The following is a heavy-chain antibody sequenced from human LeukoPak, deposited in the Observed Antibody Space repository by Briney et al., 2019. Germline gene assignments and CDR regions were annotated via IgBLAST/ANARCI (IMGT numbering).Heavy chain of an antibody. CDR2: IYTSGST. D-gene: IGHD6-13*01. Sequence: PSETLSLTCTVSGGSISSGSYYWSWIRQPAGKGLEWIGRIYTSGSTYYNPSLKSRVTISVDTSKNQFSLKLSSVTAADTAVYYCASSSNRIAAARSIWLFDYWGQGTLVTVSS. J-gene: IGHJ4*02. CDR3: ASSSNRIAAARSIWLFDY. V-gene: IGHV4-61*02. CDR1: GGSISSGSYY.